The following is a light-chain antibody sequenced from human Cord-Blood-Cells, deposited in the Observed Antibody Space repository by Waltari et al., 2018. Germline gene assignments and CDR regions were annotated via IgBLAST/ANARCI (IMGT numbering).Light chain of an antibody. J-gene: IGLJ3*02. CDR1: SSDVGSYNL. Sequence: QSALTQPASVSGSPGQSITISCTGTSSDVGSYNLVSWYQQHPGKAPNLLIYEGSKWPSVVSNRFSGSKSGNTASLTISGLQAEDEADYYCCSYAGSSTLVFGGGTKLTVL. V-gene: IGLV2-23*01. CDR3: CSYAGSSTLV. CDR2: EGS.